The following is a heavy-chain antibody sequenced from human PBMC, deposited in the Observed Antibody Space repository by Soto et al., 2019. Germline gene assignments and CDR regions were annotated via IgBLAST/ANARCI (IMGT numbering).Heavy chain of an antibody. CDR1: GYSFTSYW. Sequence: GESLKISCKGSGYSFTSYWISWVRQMPGKGLEWMGRIDPSDSYTNYSPSFQGHVTISADKSISTAYLQWSSLKASDTAMYYCARHDLAAGLGAWFDPWGQGTLVTVSS. CDR3: ARHDLAAGLGAWFDP. V-gene: IGHV5-10-1*01. D-gene: IGHD6-13*01. CDR2: IDPSDSYT. J-gene: IGHJ5*02.